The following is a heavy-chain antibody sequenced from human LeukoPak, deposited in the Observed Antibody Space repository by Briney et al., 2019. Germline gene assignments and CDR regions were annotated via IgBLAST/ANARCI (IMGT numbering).Heavy chain of an antibody. J-gene: IGHJ4*02. CDR2: IDNRGST. Sequence: SETLSLTCTVSGVSIGSYFWSWIRQPPGKGLVWIGYIDNRGSTNYNPSLKSRVTISVDTSKNQFSLKLNSVTAADTAVYYCARGGSYTPYWGQGTLVTVSS. CDR3: ARGGSYTPY. V-gene: IGHV4-59*08. D-gene: IGHD1-26*01. CDR1: GVSIGSYF.